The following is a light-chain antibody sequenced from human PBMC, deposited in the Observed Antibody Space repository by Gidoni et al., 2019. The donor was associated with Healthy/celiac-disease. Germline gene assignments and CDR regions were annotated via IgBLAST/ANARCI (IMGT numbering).Light chain of an antibody. CDR1: QSVLYSSNNKNY. Sequence: DIVMTQSPDSLAVSRGERATINCKSSQSVLYSSNNKNYLAWYQQNPGQPPKLLIYWASTRESGVPDRFSGSGSGTDFTPTISSLQAEDVAVYYCQQYYSTPRWTFXXXTKVEIK. V-gene: IGKV4-1*01. CDR2: WAS. J-gene: IGKJ1*01. CDR3: QQYYSTPRWT.